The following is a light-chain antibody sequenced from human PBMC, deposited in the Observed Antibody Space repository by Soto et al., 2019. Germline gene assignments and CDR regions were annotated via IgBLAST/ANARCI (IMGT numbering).Light chain of an antibody. J-gene: IGLJ1*01. CDR2: EVR. Sequence: QSVLTQPASVSGSPGQSITISCTGTTSDVGGYDYVSWYQQHPGKAPNLLTFEVRNRPSGVSSRFSGSRSANSASLTISRLQAEDEADYYCSSFTTSSTYVFGTGTKVTVL. V-gene: IGLV2-14*01. CDR3: SSFTTSSTYV. CDR1: TSDVGGYDY.